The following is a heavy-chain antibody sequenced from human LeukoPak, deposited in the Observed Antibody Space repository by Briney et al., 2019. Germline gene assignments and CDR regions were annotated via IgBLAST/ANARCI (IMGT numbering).Heavy chain of an antibody. J-gene: IGHJ3*02. V-gene: IGHV3-13*01. Sequence: GGSLRLSCAASGFTFSSYDMHWVRQATGNGLEWVSAIGTAGDTYYPGSVKGRFTISRENAKNSLYLQMNSLRAGDTAVYYCARGVVVIAGGLSNAFDIWGQGTMVTVSS. D-gene: IGHD2-21*01. CDR3: ARGVVVIAGGLSNAFDI. CDR1: GFTFSSYD. CDR2: IGTAGDT.